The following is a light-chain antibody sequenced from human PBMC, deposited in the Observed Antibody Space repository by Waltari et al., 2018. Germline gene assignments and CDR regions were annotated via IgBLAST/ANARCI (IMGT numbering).Light chain of an antibody. V-gene: IGLV2-14*01. CDR1: GRYLGHSNY. CDR3: SSYTSNGTLV. J-gene: IGLJ1*01. Sequence: QSALTQPASVSGSPGQSITIPCLGTGRYLGHSNYGPWHQQLPGKGPKVMIYGVNNRPSGVSNRFSGSKSGNTASLIISGLQADDEADYYCSSYTSNGTLVFGTGTKVTVV. CDR2: GVN.